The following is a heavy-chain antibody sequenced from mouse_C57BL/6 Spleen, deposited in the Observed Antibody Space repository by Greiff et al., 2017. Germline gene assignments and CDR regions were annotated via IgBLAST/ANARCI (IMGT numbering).Heavy chain of an antibody. CDR3: ARGEDWYFDV. Sequence: DVHLVESGGGLVKPGGSLKLSCAASGFTFSDYGMHWVRQAPEKGLEWVAYISSGSSTIYYADTVKGRFTISRDNAKNTLFLQMTSLRSEDTAMYYCARGEDWYFDVWGTGTTVTVSS. V-gene: IGHV5-17*01. J-gene: IGHJ1*03. CDR1: GFTFSDYG. CDR2: ISSGSSTI.